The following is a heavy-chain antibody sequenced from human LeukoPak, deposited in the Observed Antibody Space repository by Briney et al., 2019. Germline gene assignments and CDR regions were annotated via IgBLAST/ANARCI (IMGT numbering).Heavy chain of an antibody. J-gene: IGHJ4*02. CDR3: ARDQDGIVVVMGLDY. CDR1: GYTFTSYY. CDR2: INPSGGST. Sequence: ASVKVSCKASGYTFTSYYMHWVRQAPGQGLEWMGIINPSGGSTSYAQKFQGRVTMTRDTSTSTVYMELSSLRSEDTAVYYCARDQDGIVVVMGLDYWGQGTLVTVSS. V-gene: IGHV1-46*01. D-gene: IGHD3-22*01.